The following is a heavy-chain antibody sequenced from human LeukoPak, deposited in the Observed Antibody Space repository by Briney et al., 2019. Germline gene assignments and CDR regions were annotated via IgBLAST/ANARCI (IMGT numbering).Heavy chain of an antibody. V-gene: IGHV4-38-2*02. Sequence: SETLSLTCTVSGGSISSYYWSWIRQPPGKGLEWIGSIYHSGSTYYNPSLKSRVTISVDTSKNQFSLKLSSVTAADTAVYYCARGDSDCSGGSCYSDSYYYYYYMDVWGKGTTVTVSS. CDR1: GGSISSYY. J-gene: IGHJ6*03. CDR2: IYHSGST. D-gene: IGHD2-15*01. CDR3: ARGDSDCSGGSCYSDSYYYYYYMDV.